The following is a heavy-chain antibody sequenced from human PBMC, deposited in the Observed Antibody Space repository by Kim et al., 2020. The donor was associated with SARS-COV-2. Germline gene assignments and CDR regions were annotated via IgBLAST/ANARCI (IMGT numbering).Heavy chain of an antibody. CDR3: ARGKDRWEASDF. D-gene: IGHD1-26*01. J-gene: IGHJ4*02. Sequence: YYADSVKGRFNITSDNYRNTMYLQMNSLTAEDTAIYYCARGKDRWEASDFWGQGTLVTVSS. V-gene: IGHV3-23*01.